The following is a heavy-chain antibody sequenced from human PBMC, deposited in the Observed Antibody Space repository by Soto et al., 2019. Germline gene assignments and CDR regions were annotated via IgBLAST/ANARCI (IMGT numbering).Heavy chain of an antibody. CDR1: GYTGCTLTEFS. CDR2: FDPEDGDS. CDR3: ARGGGIVVVTAPYGH. J-gene: IGHJ4*02. V-gene: IGHV1-24*01. Sequence: GASVKVSCKVSGYTGCTLTEFSMHWVRQAPGRGLEWMGGFDPEDGDSTYAQKFQGRVTMTEDTSTDTAYMELGSLTSEDTAVYYCARGGGIVVVTAPYGHWGQGTLVTVSS. D-gene: IGHD2-21*02.